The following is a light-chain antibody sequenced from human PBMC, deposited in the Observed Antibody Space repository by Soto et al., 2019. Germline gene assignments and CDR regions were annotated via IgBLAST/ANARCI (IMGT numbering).Light chain of an antibody. Sequence: ENGLTQSPGTLSLSPGERATLSCRASQSVSSSYLGWYQQKPGQAPRLLISGASSRATGIPDRFSGSGSGTDFTLTISRLEPEDFAVYYCQQYGSSPLTFGGGTKVEIK. CDR2: GAS. J-gene: IGKJ4*01. V-gene: IGKV3-20*01. CDR1: QSVSSSY. CDR3: QQYGSSPLT.